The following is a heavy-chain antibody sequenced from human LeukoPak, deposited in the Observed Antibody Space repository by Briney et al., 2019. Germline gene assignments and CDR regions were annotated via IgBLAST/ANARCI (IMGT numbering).Heavy chain of an antibody. J-gene: IGHJ4*02. Sequence: GGSLRLSCAASKFAFSSYAMSWVRQAPGKGLEWVSAISGSGGSTYYADSVKGRFTISRDNSKNTLYLQMNSLRAEDTAVYYCARSSGSYLVIFDYWGQGTLVTVSS. CDR3: ARSSGSYLVIFDY. CDR2: ISGSGGST. V-gene: IGHV3-23*01. D-gene: IGHD1-26*01. CDR1: KFAFSSYA.